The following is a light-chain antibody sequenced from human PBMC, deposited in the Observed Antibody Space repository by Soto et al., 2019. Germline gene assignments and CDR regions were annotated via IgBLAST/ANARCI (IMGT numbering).Light chain of an antibody. CDR3: QQSYGTPL. V-gene: IGKV1-39*01. J-gene: IGKJ1*01. CDR1: QDISNY. Sequence: DIQMTQSPSSLSASVGDRVTITCQASQDISNYLNWYQQKPGKAPKLLIYAASSLQSGVPSRFSGSGSGTDFTLTISSLQPEDFAAYYCQQSYGTPLFGQGTKVEIK. CDR2: AAS.